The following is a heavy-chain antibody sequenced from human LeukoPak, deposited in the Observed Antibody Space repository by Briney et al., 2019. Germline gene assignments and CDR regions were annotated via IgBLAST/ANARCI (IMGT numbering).Heavy chain of an antibody. Sequence: ASVKVSCKASGGTFSSYAISWVRQAPGQGLEWMGGIIPIFGTANYAQKFQGRVTITADESTSIAYMELSSLRSEDTAVYYCARDLGRKTAADPQYYFDYWGQGTLVTVSS. CDR3: ARDLGRKTAADPQYYFDY. J-gene: IGHJ4*02. CDR1: GGTFSSYA. V-gene: IGHV1-69*13. D-gene: IGHD6-13*01. CDR2: IIPIFGTA.